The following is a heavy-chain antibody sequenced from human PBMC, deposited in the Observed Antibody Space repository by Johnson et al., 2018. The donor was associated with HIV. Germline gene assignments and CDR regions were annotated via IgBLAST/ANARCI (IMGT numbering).Heavy chain of an antibody. CDR1: GFTFNSYA. J-gene: IGHJ3*02. CDR3: ARVTNDAFDI. V-gene: IGHV3-30*14. CDR2: ISYDGSIK. Sequence: QVQLVESGGGVVQPGRSLRLSCAASGFTFNSYAIHWVRQAPGKGLEWVGVISYDGSIKYYADSVKGRFTISRDNSKNTLYLQMNSLRAGDTAVYYCARVTNDAFDIWGQGTMVTVSS.